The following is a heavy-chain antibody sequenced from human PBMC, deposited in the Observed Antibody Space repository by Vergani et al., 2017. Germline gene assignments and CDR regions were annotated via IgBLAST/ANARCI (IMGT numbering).Heavy chain of an antibody. D-gene: IGHD6-19*01. J-gene: IGHJ3*02. Sequence: EVQLLESGGGLVQPGGSLRLSCAASGFTFSSYAMSWVRQAPGKGLEWVSSISSSSSYIYYADSVKGRFTISRDNAKNSLYLQMNSLRAEDTAVYYCARYFSQWRGHAFDIWGQGTMVTVSS. CDR3: ARYFSQWRGHAFDI. CDR2: ISSSSSYI. V-gene: IGHV3-21*01. CDR1: GFTFSSYA.